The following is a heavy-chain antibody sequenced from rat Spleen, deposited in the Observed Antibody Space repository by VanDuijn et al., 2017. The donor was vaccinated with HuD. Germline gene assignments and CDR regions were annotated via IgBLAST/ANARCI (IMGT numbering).Heavy chain of an antibody. CDR2: IFYDGSST. V-gene: IGHV5-7*01. J-gene: IGHJ2*01. Sequence: EVQLVESGGGLVQPGRSLKLSCAASGFSFSDYNMAWVRQAPKKGLEWVATIFYDGSSTYYRDSVKGRFTISRDNAKSSLYLQMDSLRSEDTATYYCARLDYFDYWGQGVMVPVSS. CDR1: GFSFSDYN. CDR3: ARLDYFDY.